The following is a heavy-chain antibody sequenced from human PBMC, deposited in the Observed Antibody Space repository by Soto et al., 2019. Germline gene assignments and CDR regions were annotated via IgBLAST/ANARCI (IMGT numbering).Heavy chain of an antibody. D-gene: IGHD3-10*01. Sequence: ASVKVSCKASGGTFSSYTISWVRQAPGQGLEWMGRIIPILGIANYAQKFQGRVTITADKSTSTAYMELSSLRSEDTAVYYCGRSGVGTLVGGVIMLGYWGRGTLVTVSS. V-gene: IGHV1-69*02. J-gene: IGHJ4*02. CDR1: GGTFSSYT. CDR3: GRSGVGTLVGGVIMLGY. CDR2: IIPILGIA.